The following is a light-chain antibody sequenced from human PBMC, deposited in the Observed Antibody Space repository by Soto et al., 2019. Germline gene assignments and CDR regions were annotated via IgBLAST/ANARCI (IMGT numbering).Light chain of an antibody. V-gene: IGKV3-11*01. J-gene: IGKJ1*01. CDR1: QSVSDY. Sequence: EIVLTQSPGTLSLSPGERATLSCRASQSVSDYLAWYQQKPGQAPRLLIYDASTRATGIPARFSGSGSGTDFTLTISSLEPEDFAVYFCQQRYNWPPWTFGQGTKVEIK. CDR3: QQRYNWPPWT. CDR2: DAS.